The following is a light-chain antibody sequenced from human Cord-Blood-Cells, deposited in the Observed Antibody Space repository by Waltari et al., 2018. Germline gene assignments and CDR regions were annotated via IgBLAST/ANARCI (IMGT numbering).Light chain of an antibody. J-gene: IGKJ2*01. CDR1: QSLLHSNGYNY. V-gene: IGKV2-28*01. CDR2: LGS. Sequence: DIVMTQSPLSLPVTPGEPASISCRSSQSLLHSNGYNYLDWYLQKPGQSPQLLIYLGSNRASEVPDRFSGSGSGTDFTLKISRVEAEDVGVYYCMQALQTPYTFGQGTKPEIK. CDR3: MQALQTPYT.